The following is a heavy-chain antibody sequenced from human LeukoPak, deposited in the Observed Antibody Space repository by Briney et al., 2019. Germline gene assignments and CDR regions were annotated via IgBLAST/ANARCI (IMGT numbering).Heavy chain of an antibody. CDR2: IYYSGST. Sequence: PSETLSLTCTVSGGSISSSSYYWGWIRQPPGKGLEWIGSIYYSGSTYYNPSLKSRVTISVDTSKNQFSLKLSSVTAADTAVYYCARRYAHTVVRPLIYAFDIWGQGTMVTVSS. CDR3: ARRYAHTVVRPLIYAFDI. CDR1: GGSISSSSYY. V-gene: IGHV4-39*01. J-gene: IGHJ3*02. D-gene: IGHD4-23*01.